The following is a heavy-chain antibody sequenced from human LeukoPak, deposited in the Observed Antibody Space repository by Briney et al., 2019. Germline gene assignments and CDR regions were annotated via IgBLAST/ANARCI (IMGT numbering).Heavy chain of an antibody. D-gene: IGHD3-10*02. J-gene: IGHJ6*04. CDR2: ISGSGTST. V-gene: IGHV3-23*01. CDR3: AELGITMIGGV. CDR1: GFTFSSYG. Sequence: GGSLRLSCAASGFTFSSYGMSWVRQAPGKGLEWVSGISGSGTSTYYADSVKGRFTISRDNSKNMLYLQMNSLRAEDTAVYYCAELGITMIGGVWGKGTTVTISS.